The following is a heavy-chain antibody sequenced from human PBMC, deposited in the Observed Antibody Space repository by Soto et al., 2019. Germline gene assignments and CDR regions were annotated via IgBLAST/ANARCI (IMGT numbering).Heavy chain of an antibody. D-gene: IGHD2-2*01. CDR3: AREGTCSSTSCPTYFSFGMDV. CDR2: ISTYNGDT. CDR1: GYTFTRSG. V-gene: IGHV1-18*01. Sequence: ASVKVSCKASGYTFTRSGISWVRQAPGQGPEWMGWISTYNGDTNYAQTFQGRVTMTTDTFTRTAYMEVRSLRSDDTAVYYCAREGTCSSTSCPTYFSFGMDVWGQGTTVTVSS. J-gene: IGHJ6*02.